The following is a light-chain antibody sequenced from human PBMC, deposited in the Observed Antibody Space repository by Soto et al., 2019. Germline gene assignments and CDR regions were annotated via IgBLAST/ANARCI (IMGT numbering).Light chain of an antibody. CDR1: NSNIGRNT. CDR3: AAWDESPNVPV. Sequence: QSVLTQPPSASGTPGQRVTISCSGSNSNIGRNTVNWYQQFPGAAPNLLIHSDNQRPSGVPDRFSGSRSGTSASLAISGLQPEDEADYYCAAWDESPNVPVFGGGTKLTVL. J-gene: IGLJ3*02. V-gene: IGLV1-44*01. CDR2: SDN.